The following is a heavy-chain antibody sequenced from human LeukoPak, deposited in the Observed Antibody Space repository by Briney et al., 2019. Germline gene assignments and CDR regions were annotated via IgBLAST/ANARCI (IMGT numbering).Heavy chain of an antibody. V-gene: IGHV3-21*01. Sequence: GGSLRLSCAASGFTFSSYGMHWVRQAPGKGLEWVSSISSSSSYIYYADSVKGRFTISRDNAKNSLYLQMNSLRAEDTAVYYCARDPLRYCSSTSCYGRDAFDIWGQGTMVTVSS. CDR1: GFTFSSYG. CDR3: ARDPLRYCSSTSCYGRDAFDI. D-gene: IGHD2-2*01. CDR2: ISSSSSYI. J-gene: IGHJ3*02.